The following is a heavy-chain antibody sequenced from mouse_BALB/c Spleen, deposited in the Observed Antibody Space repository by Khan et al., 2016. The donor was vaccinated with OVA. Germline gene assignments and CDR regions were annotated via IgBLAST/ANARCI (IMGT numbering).Heavy chain of an antibody. V-gene: IGHV1-77*01. J-gene: IGHJ3*01. CDR2: IYPGSGNT. CDR3: ARRNYFGYTFAY. Sequence: LQQSGAELARPGASVKLSCKASGYTFTDYYINWVKQRTGQGLEWIGEIYPGSGNTYYNEKFKGKATLTADKSSSTAYMQLSSLTSEDSSVCFCARRNYFGYTFAYWGQGTLVTVAA. CDR1: GYTFTDYY. D-gene: IGHD1-2*01.